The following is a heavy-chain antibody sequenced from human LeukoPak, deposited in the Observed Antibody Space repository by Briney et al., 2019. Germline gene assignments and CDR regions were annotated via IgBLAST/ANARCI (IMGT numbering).Heavy chain of an antibody. CDR2: IIPIFGTA. J-gene: IGHJ4*02. V-gene: IGHV1-69*13. CDR3: ARDYYDSSGYYSPFDY. Sequence: GASVKVSCTASGYTFTSYAMHWVRQAPGQRLEWMGGIIPIFGTANYAQKFQGRVTITADESTSTAYMELSSLRSEDTAVYYCARDYYDSSGYYSPFDYWGQGTLVTVSS. CDR1: GYTFTSYA. D-gene: IGHD3-22*01.